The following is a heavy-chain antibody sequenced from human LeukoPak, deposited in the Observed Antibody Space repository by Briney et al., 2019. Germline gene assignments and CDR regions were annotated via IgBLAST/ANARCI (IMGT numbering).Heavy chain of an antibody. D-gene: IGHD2-2*01. J-gene: IGHJ4*02. V-gene: IGHV1-2*02. Sequence: ASVKVSCKASGYTFTGYYMHWVRQAPGQGLEWMGWINPNSGGTNYAQKFQGRVTMTRDTPISTAYMELSRLRSDDTAVYYCARDFPDIVVVPAVPDYWGQGTLVTVSS. CDR1: GYTFTGYY. CDR2: INPNSGGT. CDR3: ARDFPDIVVVPAVPDY.